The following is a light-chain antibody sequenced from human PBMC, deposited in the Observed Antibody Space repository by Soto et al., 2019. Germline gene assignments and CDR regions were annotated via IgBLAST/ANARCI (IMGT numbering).Light chain of an antibody. Sequence: EIVMTQSPATLSVSPGERATLSCRASQSVSSNLAWYQQKPGQAPRLLIYGASTRATGIPARFSGSGSGTGFTLTISSLQSEDFAVYYCQQYNNWPPGTFGKGTKV. V-gene: IGKV3-15*01. CDR1: QSVSSN. J-gene: IGKJ1*01. CDR2: GAS. CDR3: QQYNNWPPGT.